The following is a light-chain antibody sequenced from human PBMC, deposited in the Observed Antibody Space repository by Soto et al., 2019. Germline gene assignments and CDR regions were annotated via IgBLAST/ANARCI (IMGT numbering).Light chain of an antibody. V-gene: IGKV1D-8*01. Sequence: VIWMTQSPSLLSASTGDRVSISCRMSQGISSYLAWYQQKPGKAPKLLIYDASGLESGVPSRFSGSGSGTDFTLTISSLQPDDFATYYCQQYTSYSWTFGQGTKVDIK. J-gene: IGKJ1*01. CDR1: QGISSY. CDR2: DAS. CDR3: QQYTSYSWT.